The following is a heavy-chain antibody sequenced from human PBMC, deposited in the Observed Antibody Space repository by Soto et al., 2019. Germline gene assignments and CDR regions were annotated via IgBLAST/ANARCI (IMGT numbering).Heavy chain of an antibody. CDR1: GFTFSVYG. V-gene: IGHV3-21*01. D-gene: IGHD4-17*01. J-gene: IGHJ6*04. CDR2: ISISVSFI. CDR3: ARDTTTATRHYYYARDV. Sequence: WGSLRLSCAASGFTFSVYGMNWVRQVPGKGLEWVSSISISVSFIYYADSVRGRFTISRDNAKNSQHLQMNSLRAEDTAVYYCARDTTTATRHYYYARDVWGKGNTVNVSS.